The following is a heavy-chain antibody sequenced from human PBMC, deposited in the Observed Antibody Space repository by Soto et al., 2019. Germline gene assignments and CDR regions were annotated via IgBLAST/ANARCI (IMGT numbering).Heavy chain of an antibody. CDR1: GYTFTGYY. CDR2: INPNSGGT. D-gene: IGHD2-2*01. Sequence: ASVKVSCKASGYTFTGYYMHWVRQAPGQGLEWMGWINPNSGGTNYAASVKGRFTISRDNSKNTLYLEMFSLRAEDTAVYYCVKEGRGSSTSCSRCYGLDVWGQGTTVTVSS. V-gene: IGHV1-2*02. CDR3: VKEGRGSSTSCSRCYGLDV. J-gene: IGHJ6*02.